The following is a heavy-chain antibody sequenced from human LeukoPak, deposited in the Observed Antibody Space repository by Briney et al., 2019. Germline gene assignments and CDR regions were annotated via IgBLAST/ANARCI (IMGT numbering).Heavy chain of an antibody. CDR1: GFTFSSYA. D-gene: IGHD3-22*01. Sequence: GGSLRLSCAASGFTFSSYAMSWVRQAPGKGLEWVSAISGSGGSTYYPDSVKGRFTISRDNSKNTLFLQMNSLRAEDTAVYYCARGRRDSSGYYLFDYWGQGTLVTVSS. CDR3: ARGRRDSSGYYLFDY. J-gene: IGHJ4*02. CDR2: ISGSGGST. V-gene: IGHV3-23*01.